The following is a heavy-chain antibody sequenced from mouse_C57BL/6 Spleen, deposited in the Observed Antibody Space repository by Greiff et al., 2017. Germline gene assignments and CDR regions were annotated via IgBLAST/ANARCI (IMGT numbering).Heavy chain of an antibody. J-gene: IGHJ3*01. Sequence: DVMLVESGGGLVKPGGSLKLSCAASGFTFSDYGMHWVRQAPEKGLEWVAYISSGGSTIYYADTVKGRFTISRDNAKNTLFLQMTSLRSEDTAMYYCECVGGYAAWFAYWGQGTLVTVSA. CDR1: GFTFSDYG. CDR3: ECVGGYAAWFAY. V-gene: IGHV5-17*01. CDR2: ISSGGSTI. D-gene: IGHD2-2*01.